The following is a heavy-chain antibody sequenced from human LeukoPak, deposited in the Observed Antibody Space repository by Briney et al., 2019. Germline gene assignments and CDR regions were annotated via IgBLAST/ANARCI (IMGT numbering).Heavy chain of an antibody. CDR1: GYTFTSYY. J-gene: IGHJ3*02. Sequence: GASVKVSCKASGYTFTSYYMHWVRQAPGQGLEWMGIINPNSGGTNYALKFRGRVTMTRDTSISTANMELTSLRSDDTAVYYCARPQDHGGNVENFDIWGQGTLVTVSS. D-gene: IGHD4-23*01. CDR3: ARPQDHGGNVENFDI. V-gene: IGHV1-2*02. CDR2: INPNSGGT.